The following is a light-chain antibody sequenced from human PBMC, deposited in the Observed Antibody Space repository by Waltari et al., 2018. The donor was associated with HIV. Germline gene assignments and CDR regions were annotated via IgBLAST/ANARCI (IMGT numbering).Light chain of an antibody. CDR2: DDS. CDR1: NIQSKN. CDR3: QVWDSTTDEGV. J-gene: IGLJ2*01. Sequence: SYVLTQPPSVSVAPGPAATITCSGNNIQSKNVHWYRQRPGQTPTLVVYDDSARPSGIPERFSGSHSENTATLTISRVEAGDEADYYGQVWDSTTDEGVFGGGTKLAVL. V-gene: IGLV3-21*02.